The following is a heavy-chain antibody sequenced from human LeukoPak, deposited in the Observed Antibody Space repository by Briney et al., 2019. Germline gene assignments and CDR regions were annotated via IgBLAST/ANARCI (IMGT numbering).Heavy chain of an antibody. V-gene: IGHV4-30-4*01. CDR1: GGSISSGSYY. CDR3: ARVPRFSSDWIEYRIFDY. J-gene: IGHJ4*02. CDR2: IHFIGDT. D-gene: IGHD6-19*01. Sequence: PSETLSLTCTVSGGSISSGSYYWSWIRQPPGTGLEWIGYIHFIGDTYYNPSLKSRVTISVDTSKNQFSLKLSTVTAADTAVYYCARVPRFSSDWIEYRIFDYWGQGTLVTVSS.